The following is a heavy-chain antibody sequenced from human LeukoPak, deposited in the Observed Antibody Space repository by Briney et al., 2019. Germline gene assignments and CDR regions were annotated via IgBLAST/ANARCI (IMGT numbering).Heavy chain of an antibody. Sequence: PGGSLRLSCAASRFTFSSYGMHWVGQAPGKGLEWVAVISYDGSNKYYADSVKGRFTISRDNSKNTLYLQMNSLRTEDTAIYYCAKEHVVVITVRYFEHWGQGTLVTVSS. CDR3: AKEHVVVITVRYFEH. CDR2: ISYDGSNK. D-gene: IGHD3-22*01. CDR1: RFTFSSYG. V-gene: IGHV3-30*18. J-gene: IGHJ1*01.